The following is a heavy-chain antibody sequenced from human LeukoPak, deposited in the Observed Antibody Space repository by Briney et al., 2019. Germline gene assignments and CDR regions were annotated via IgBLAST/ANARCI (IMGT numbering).Heavy chain of an antibody. Sequence: SVKVSCKASGGTFSSYAISWVRQAPGQGLEWMGGIIPIFGTANYAQKFQGRVTITADESTSTAYMELSSLRSEDTAVYYCARDLETIAAAGLYFDYWGQGTLVTVSS. CDR2: IIPIFGTA. D-gene: IGHD6-13*01. CDR3: ARDLETIAAAGLYFDY. J-gene: IGHJ4*02. V-gene: IGHV1-69*13. CDR1: GGTFSSYA.